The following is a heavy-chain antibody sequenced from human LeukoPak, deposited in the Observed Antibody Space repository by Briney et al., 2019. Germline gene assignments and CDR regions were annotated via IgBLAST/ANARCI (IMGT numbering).Heavy chain of an antibody. CDR2: ISYDGSNK. J-gene: IGHJ5*02. Sequence: GGSLRLSCAASGFTFSSYAMHWVRQAPGKGLEWVAVISYDGSNKYYADSVKGRFTISRDNSKNTLYLQMNSLRAEDTAVYYCAGDRGSIAESNWFDPWGQGTLVTVSS. CDR3: AGDRGSIAESNWFDP. V-gene: IGHV3-30-3*01. CDR1: GFTFSSYA. D-gene: IGHD6-6*01.